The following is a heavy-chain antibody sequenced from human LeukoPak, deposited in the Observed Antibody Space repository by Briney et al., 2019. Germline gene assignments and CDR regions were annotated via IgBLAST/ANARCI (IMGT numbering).Heavy chain of an antibody. J-gene: IGHJ4*02. V-gene: IGHV4-34*01. D-gene: IGHD6-13*01. Sequence: SETLSLTCAVYGGSFSGYYWSWIRQPPGKGLEWIGEINHSGSTNYNPSLKCRVTITVDTSKNQFSLKLSSVTAADTAVYYCARGLITQLAPFDYWGQGTLVTVSS. CDR3: ARGLITQLAPFDY. CDR2: INHSGST. CDR1: GGSFSGYY.